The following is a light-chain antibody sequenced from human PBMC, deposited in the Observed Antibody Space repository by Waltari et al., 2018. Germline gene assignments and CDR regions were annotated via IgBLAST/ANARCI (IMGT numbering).Light chain of an antibody. CDR2: DTS. V-gene: IGKV3-11*01. CDR3: LQRSDWPLT. J-gene: IGKJ4*01. CDR1: QSVSRS. Sequence: EIVMTKSPTTLSLSPGERATLSCRASQSVSRSLVWYQQKPGQAPRLLMFDTSTRATGIPDRFSGSGSGTDFTLTISSLDPEDVGVYYCLQRSDWPLTFGGGTKVEIK.